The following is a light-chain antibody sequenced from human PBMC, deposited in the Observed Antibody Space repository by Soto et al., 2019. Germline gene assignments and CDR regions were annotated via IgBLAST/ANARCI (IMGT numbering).Light chain of an antibody. Sequence: QSALTQPASVSGSPGQSITISCTGTSSDIGSYNYISWYQQYPDKGPKLMIYGVTNRPSGVSNRFSGSNSGYTASLTISGLQDEDEADYYCCSYTTTTAYVFGTGTKLTVL. CDR1: SSDIGSYNY. CDR3: CSYTTTTAYV. J-gene: IGLJ1*01. CDR2: GVT. V-gene: IGLV2-14*03.